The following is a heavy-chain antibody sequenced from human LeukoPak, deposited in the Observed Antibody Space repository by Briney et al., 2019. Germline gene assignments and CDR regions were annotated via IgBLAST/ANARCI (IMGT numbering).Heavy chain of an antibody. CDR1: GFTFSNYW. D-gene: IGHD1-26*01. V-gene: IGHV3-74*01. CDR3: LTVVETTIAAFDI. Sequence: PGGSLRLSCAASGFTFSNYWLHWVRQAPGKGLVWVSRIDANAKTTSYADSVKGRFTISTDNAKKTLYLQMNGLRVEDTAVYYCLTVVETTIAAFDIWGQGTMVTVSS. J-gene: IGHJ3*02. CDR2: IDANAKTT.